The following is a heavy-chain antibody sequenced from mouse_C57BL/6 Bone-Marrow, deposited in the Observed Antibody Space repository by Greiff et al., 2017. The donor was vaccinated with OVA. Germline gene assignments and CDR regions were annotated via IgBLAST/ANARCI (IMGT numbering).Heavy chain of an antibody. J-gene: IGHJ2*01. CDR3: ARRLGGDYFDY. CDR2: ISSGGSYT. CDR1: GFTFSSYG. Sequence: EVQVVESGGDLVKPGGSLKLSCAASGFTFSSYGMSWVRQTPDKRLEWVATISSGGSYTYYPDSVKGRFTISRDNSKNTLYLQMSSLKSEDTAMYCCARRLGGDYFDYWGQVTTLTVSS. V-gene: IGHV5-6*01. D-gene: IGHD3-1*01.